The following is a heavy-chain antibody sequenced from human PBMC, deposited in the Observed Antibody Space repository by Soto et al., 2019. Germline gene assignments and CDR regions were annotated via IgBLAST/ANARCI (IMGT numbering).Heavy chain of an antibody. CDR1: GYTFADYY. Sequence: ASVKVSCKASGYTFADYYMHWVRQAPGQGLEWMGWINPNSGGTYYAQKFQGWVTMTRDTSINTAYMELSRLKSDDTAIYYCAREKLGYEFWSGSHWFGPWGQGTLVTVSS. CDR2: INPNSGGT. V-gene: IGHV1-2*04. CDR3: AREKLGYEFWSGSHWFGP. J-gene: IGHJ5*02. D-gene: IGHD3-3*01.